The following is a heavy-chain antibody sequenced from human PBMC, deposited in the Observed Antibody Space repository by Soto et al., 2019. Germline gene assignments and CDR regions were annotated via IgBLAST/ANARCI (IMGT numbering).Heavy chain of an antibody. V-gene: IGHV3-23*01. CDR1: GFTFSSYA. CDR3: AKAKKGGLRDNNWFDP. Sequence: GGSLRLSCAASGFTFSSYAMSWVRQAPGKGLEWVSAISGSGGSTYYADSVKGRFTISRDNSKNTLYLQMNSLRAEDTAVYYCAKAKKGGLRDNNWFDPWGQGTLVTVSS. CDR2: ISGSGGST. D-gene: IGHD2-21*02. J-gene: IGHJ5*02.